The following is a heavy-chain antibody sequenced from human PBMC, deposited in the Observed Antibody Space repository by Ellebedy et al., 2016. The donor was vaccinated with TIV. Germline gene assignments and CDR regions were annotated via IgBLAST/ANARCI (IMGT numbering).Heavy chain of an antibody. J-gene: IGHJ4*02. V-gene: IGHV5-51*01. CDR2: IYPGDSDT. D-gene: IGHD6-19*01. CDR1: GSRFTSYW. CDR3: AAVAGNRGGY. Sequence: PGGSLRLSCKGSGSRFTSYWIGWVRQMPGKGLEWMGSIYPGDSDTRYSPSFQGQVTISADKSISTAYLQLSSLKASDTAMYYCAAVAGNRGGYWGQGTLVTVSS.